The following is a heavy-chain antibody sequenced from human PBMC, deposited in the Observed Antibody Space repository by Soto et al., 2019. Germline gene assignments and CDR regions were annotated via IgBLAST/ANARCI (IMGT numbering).Heavy chain of an antibody. V-gene: IGHV1-46*01. CDR3: ASASNWNSGYYYYGMDV. CDR2: INPSGGST. J-gene: IGHJ6*02. D-gene: IGHD1-1*01. CDR1: GYTFTSYY. Sequence: ASVKVSCKASGYTFTSYYMHWVRQAPGQGLEWMGIINPSGGSTSYAQKFQGRVTMTRDTSTSTVYMELSSLRSEDTAVYYCASASNWNSGYYYYGMDVWGQGPTVTVSS.